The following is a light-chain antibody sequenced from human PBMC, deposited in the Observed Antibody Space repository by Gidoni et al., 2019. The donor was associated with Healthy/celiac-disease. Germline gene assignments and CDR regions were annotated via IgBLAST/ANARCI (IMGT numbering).Light chain of an antibody. CDR3: QQSYSTPRT. CDR2: ASS. CDR1: QSISSY. Sequence: IQMTQSPSSLSASVGDRVTITCRESQSISSYLNWYQQKPGKAPQLLIYASSSLPSGVPSRFSGSGSGTDFPLTISSLQPEDFATYYCQQSYSTPRTFGQGTKVEIK. V-gene: IGKV1-39*01. J-gene: IGKJ1*01.